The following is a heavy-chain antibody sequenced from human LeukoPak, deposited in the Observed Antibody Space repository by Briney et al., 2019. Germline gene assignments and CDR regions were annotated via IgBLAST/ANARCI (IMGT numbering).Heavy chain of an antibody. Sequence: GGSLRLSCAASGFTFSDYYMNGIRQAPGEGLEWGSYISSRGSTIYYADSVKGRFTLSRDNAKNSLYLQMNSLRAEDTAVYYCARDIVFYYYDSSGYFGAFDIWGQGTMVTVSS. CDR2: ISSRGSTI. CDR3: ARDIVFYYYDSSGYFGAFDI. V-gene: IGHV3-11*04. D-gene: IGHD3-22*01. CDR1: GFTFSDYY. J-gene: IGHJ3*02.